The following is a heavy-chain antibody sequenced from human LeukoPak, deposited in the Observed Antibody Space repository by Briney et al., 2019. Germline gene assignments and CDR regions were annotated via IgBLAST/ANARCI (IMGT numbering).Heavy chain of an antibody. Sequence: GGSLRLSCAASGFAFSSYSMNWVRQGPGKGLEWISYISPSGSSIYYADSVRGRFTISRDNAKTSLYLQIKSLRGDDTAVYYCARGPTLVGMGYFDYRGQGTLVTVSS. CDR1: GFAFSSYS. CDR2: ISPSGSSI. V-gene: IGHV3-48*01. J-gene: IGHJ4*02. D-gene: IGHD2-21*01. CDR3: ARGPTLVGMGYFDY.